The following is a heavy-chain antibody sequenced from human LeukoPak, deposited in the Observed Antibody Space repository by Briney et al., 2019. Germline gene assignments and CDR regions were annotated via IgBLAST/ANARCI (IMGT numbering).Heavy chain of an antibody. CDR1: GYTFTSYG. Sequence: ASVKVSCKASGYTFTSYGINWVRQAPGQGLEWMGWISAYNGNTNYAQKFQGWVTMTGDTSISTAYMELSRLRSDDTAVYYCAREASSSWYHYYYYGMDVWGQGTTVTVSS. CDR2: ISAYNGNT. V-gene: IGHV1-18*01. D-gene: IGHD6-13*01. J-gene: IGHJ6*02. CDR3: AREASSSWYHYYYYGMDV.